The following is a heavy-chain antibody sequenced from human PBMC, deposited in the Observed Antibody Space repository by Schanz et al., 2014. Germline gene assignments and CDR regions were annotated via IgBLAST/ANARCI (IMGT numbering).Heavy chain of an antibody. V-gene: IGHV1-46*01. CDR1: GYTFTSDS. Sequence: QVQLVQSGAEVKKPGASVKVSCKASGYTFTSDSMHWVRQAPGQGLEWMGMINPSGGSTTYAQKFQGRVTMTRDTSTSTVYMELSSLRSEDTALYYCTRGGYSYALSAFDICGQGTMVTVSS. J-gene: IGHJ3*02. CDR3: TRGGYSYALSAFDI. CDR2: INPSGGST. D-gene: IGHD5-18*01.